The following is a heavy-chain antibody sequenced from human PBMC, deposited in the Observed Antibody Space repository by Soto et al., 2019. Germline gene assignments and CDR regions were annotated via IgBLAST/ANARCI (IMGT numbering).Heavy chain of an antibody. CDR2: IDHNGNT. Sequence: QVQLQQWGAGLLKPSETLSLTCAVYGGSFSGYYWSWIRQPPGKGLEWIGEIDHNGNTNYNPSLKSRDTLSVDTSKNQFSLKLSSVTAADTAVYYCARGRDDSSGYYYSIGMDVWGQGTTATVSS. CDR1: GGSFSGYY. V-gene: IGHV4-34*01. CDR3: ARGRDDSSGYYYSIGMDV. J-gene: IGHJ6*02. D-gene: IGHD3-22*01.